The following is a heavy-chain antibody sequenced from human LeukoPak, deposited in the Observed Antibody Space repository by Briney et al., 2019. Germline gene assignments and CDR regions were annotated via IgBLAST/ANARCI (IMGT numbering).Heavy chain of an antibody. V-gene: IGHV3-53*01. J-gene: IGHJ4*02. D-gene: IGHD2-21*02. CDR1: GFTVSSNY. CDR2: IYSGGST. CDR3: ARVLVTPAYYFDY. Sequence: GGSLRLSCAASGFTVSSNYMSWVRQAPGKGLEWVSVIYSGGSTYYADSVKGRFTISRDNSKNTLYLQMNSLRAEDTAVYYRARVLVTPAYYFDYWGQGTLVTVSS.